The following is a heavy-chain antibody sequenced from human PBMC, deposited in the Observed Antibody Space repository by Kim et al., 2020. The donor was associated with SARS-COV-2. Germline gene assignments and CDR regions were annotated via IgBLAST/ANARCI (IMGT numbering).Heavy chain of an antibody. CDR3: ARDMGGATGPLYTIFGVVTSFDY. J-gene: IGHJ4*02. D-gene: IGHD3-3*01. CDR1: GYTFTSYG. CDR2: ISAYNGNT. Sequence: ASVKVSCKASGYTFTSYGISWVRQAPGQGLEWMGWISAYNGNTNYAQKLQGRVTMTTDTSTSTAYMELRSLRSDDTAVYYCARDMGGATGPLYTIFGVVTSFDYWGQGTLVTVSS. V-gene: IGHV1-18*04.